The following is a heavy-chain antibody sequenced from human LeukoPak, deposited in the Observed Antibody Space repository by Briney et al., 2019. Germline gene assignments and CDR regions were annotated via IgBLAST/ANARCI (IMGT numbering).Heavy chain of an antibody. CDR3: ARAISANIQLWFGFDN. CDR1: GGSISGYY. Sequence: SETLSLTCTVSGGSISGYYWSWIRQPPGEGLEWIGYIHYSGSTNYKPSLKSRVTMSIETSKNQFSLKLSSVTAADTAVYYCARAISANIQLWFGFDNWGQGTLTSVSS. J-gene: IGHJ4*02. V-gene: IGHV4-59*01. D-gene: IGHD5-18*01. CDR2: IHYSGST.